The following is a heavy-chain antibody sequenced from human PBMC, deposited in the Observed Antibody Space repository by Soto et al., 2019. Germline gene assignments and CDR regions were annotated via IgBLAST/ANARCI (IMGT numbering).Heavy chain of an antibody. CDR3: ARYSYWQDY. D-gene: IGHD5-18*01. CDR2: ISSGSRYI. CDR1: GFTFSSYT. V-gene: IGHV3-21*01. Sequence: PWGSLRLSCSASGFTFSSYTMNWGRQAPGKGLEWVSSISSGSRYIYYADSVKGRFTISRDNAKNTLYLQMNSLRAEDTAVYYCARYSYWQDYWGQGTLVTVSS. J-gene: IGHJ4*02.